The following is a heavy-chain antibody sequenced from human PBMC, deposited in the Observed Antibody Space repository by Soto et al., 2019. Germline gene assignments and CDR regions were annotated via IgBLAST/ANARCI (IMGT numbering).Heavy chain of an antibody. CDR3: ARVKYNWNDLDAFDI. Sequence: GGSLRLSCAASGFTFSSYAMHWVRQAPGKGLEYVSAISSNGGSTYYANSVKGRFTISRDNSKNTLYLQMGSLRAEDMAVYYCARVKYNWNDLDAFDIWGQGTMVTVSS. J-gene: IGHJ3*02. D-gene: IGHD1-20*01. CDR1: GFTFSSYA. CDR2: ISSNGGST. V-gene: IGHV3-64*01.